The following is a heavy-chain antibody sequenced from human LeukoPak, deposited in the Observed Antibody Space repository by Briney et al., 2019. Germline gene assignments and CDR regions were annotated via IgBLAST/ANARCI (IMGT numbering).Heavy chain of an antibody. CDR2: ISGSGGST. Sequence: GGSLRLSCATSGFTFSSYAMSWVRQAPGKGLEWVSAISGSGGSTYYADSVKGRFTISRDNSKNTLYLQMNTLRAEDTAVYYCAKDSDYYYYMDVWGKGTTVTVSS. CDR1: GFTFSSYA. J-gene: IGHJ6*03. CDR3: AKDSDYYYYMDV. V-gene: IGHV3-23*01. D-gene: IGHD6-19*01.